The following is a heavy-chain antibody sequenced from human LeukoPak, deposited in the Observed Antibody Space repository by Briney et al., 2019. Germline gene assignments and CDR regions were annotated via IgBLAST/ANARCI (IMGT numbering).Heavy chain of an antibody. V-gene: IGHV4-4*07. CDR2: IYTSGST. CDR1: GGSISSYY. J-gene: IGHJ4*02. Sequence: SETLSLTCTVSGGSISSYYWSWIRQPAGKGLEWIGRIYTSGSTNYNPSLKSRVTMSVDTSKNQFSLKLSSVTAADTAVYYCARDGYYYDSSGYYEKMYYFDYWGQGTLVTVSS. D-gene: IGHD3-22*01. CDR3: ARDGYYYDSSGYYEKMYYFDY.